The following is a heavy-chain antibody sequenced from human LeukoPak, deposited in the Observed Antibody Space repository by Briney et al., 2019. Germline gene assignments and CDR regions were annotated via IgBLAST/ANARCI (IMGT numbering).Heavy chain of an antibody. J-gene: IGHJ3*02. V-gene: IGHV3-23*01. CDR3: ARDADYSDSSGLAALDI. CDR2: ISGSGGST. D-gene: IGHD3-22*01. Sequence: GGSLRLSCAASGFTFSSYAMSWVRQAPGKGLEWVSAISGSGGSTYYADSVKGRFTISRDNSKSMLYLQMNNLRAEDTAVYYCARDADYSDSSGLAALDIWGQGTMVTVSS. CDR1: GFTFSSYA.